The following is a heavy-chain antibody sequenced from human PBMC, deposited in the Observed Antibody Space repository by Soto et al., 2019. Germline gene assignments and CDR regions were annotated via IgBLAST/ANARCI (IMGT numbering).Heavy chain of an antibody. CDR3: ALTRRSSLLEVAGPGFEY. CDR1: GFNFGVFG. V-gene: IGHV3-30*03. J-gene: IGHJ4*02. CDR2: LSYEGSEE. D-gene: IGHD6-19*01. Sequence: GGSLRLSCAASGFNFGVFGMHGVRQAPGKGLEWLSVLSYEGSEEYYADSVRGRFTISRDNSKNTLFLQMDSLRVDDTGVYYCALTRRSSLLEVAGPGFEYWGQGTLVTVSS.